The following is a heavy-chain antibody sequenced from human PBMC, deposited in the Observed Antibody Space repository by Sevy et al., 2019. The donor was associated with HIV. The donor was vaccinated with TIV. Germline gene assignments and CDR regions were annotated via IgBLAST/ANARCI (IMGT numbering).Heavy chain of an antibody. CDR2: INHSGST. V-gene: IGHV4-34*01. D-gene: IGHD3-22*01. CDR1: GGSFSGYY. J-gene: IGHJ6*03. CDR3: ARGYYDSSRYYYYMDV. Sequence: SETLSLTCAVYGGSFSGYYWSWIRQPPGKGLEWIGEINHSGSTNYNPTFKSRVTISVDTSKNQFSLKLSSVTAADTAVYYCARGYYDSSRYYYYMDVWGKGTTVTVSS.